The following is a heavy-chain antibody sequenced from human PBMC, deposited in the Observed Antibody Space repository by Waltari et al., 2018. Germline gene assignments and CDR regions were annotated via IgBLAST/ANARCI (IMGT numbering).Heavy chain of an antibody. Sequence: QVQLVQSGAEVKKPGASVKVSCKASGYTFTGYYMHWVPQAPGQGLGWMGWINPNSGGTNYAQKFQGRVTMTRDTSISTAYMELSRLRSDDTAVYYCARDSRVDTYYYDSSGYYQNHNDYWGQGTLVTVSS. CDR1: GYTFTGYY. V-gene: IGHV1-2*02. D-gene: IGHD3-22*01. J-gene: IGHJ4*02. CDR3: ARDSRVDTYYYDSSGYYQNHNDY. CDR2: INPNSGGT.